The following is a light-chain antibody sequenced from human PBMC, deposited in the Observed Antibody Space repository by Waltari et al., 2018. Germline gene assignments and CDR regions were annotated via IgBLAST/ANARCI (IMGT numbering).Light chain of an antibody. CDR1: SSNIGTNT. V-gene: IGLV1-44*01. CDR3: AAWDDSRNGLV. Sequence: QSVLNQPPSASGTLGQRVIITCSGSSSNIGTNTVNWYQQLPGTAPKLLIFGNTQRPSGVPDRISGSKSGTSASLAITGLHSEDEVHYYCAAWDDSRNGLVFGGGTQLTVL. J-gene: IGLJ3*02. CDR2: GNT.